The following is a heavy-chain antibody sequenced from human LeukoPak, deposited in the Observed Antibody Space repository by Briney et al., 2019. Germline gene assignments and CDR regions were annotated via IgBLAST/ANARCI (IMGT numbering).Heavy chain of an antibody. CDR2: INHSGST. Sequence: SETLSLTCAVYGGSFSGYYWSWIRQPPGKGLEWIGEINHSGSTNYNPSLKSRVTISVDTSKNQFSLKLSSVTAADTAVYYCASSMTTVTIFDYWGQGTLVTVSS. V-gene: IGHV4-34*01. CDR1: GGSFSGYY. D-gene: IGHD4-17*01. CDR3: ASSMTTVTIFDY. J-gene: IGHJ4*02.